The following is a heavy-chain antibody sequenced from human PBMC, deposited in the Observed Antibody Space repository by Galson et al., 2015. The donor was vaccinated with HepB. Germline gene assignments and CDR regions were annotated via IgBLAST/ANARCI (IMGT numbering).Heavy chain of an antibody. CDR1: GFTFSNYA. CDR3: AKWARPGYGYFSEGFDV. V-gene: IGHV3-23*01. J-gene: IGHJ3*01. D-gene: IGHD2-2*03. Sequence: SLRLSCAASGFTFSNYAMSWVRQAPGKGLEWVSAISDGGDDTYYADSVRGRFTISRDNFKNTLHLQMNSLRAEDTAAYYCAKWARPGYGYFSEGFDVWGQGTVVTVSS. CDR2: ISDGGDDT.